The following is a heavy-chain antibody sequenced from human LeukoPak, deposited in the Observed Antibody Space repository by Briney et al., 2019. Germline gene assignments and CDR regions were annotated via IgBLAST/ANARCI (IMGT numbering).Heavy chain of an antibody. Sequence: GGSLILSCAASGFTFSDHYMSWIRQAPGKGLEWVSYISNSGRTIYYADSVKGRFTISRGNAENSLYLQMNSLRAEDTAVYYCARVIATRPHYHYYMDVWGKGTTVTVSS. D-gene: IGHD6-6*01. V-gene: IGHV3-11*04. CDR1: GFTFSDHY. CDR3: ARVIATRPHYHYYMDV. J-gene: IGHJ6*03. CDR2: ISNSGRTI.